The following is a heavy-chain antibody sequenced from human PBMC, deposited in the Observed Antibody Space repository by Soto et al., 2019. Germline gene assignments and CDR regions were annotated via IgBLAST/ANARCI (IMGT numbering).Heavy chain of an antibody. CDR2: IYWDDDK. J-gene: IGHJ5*02. Sequence: QITLKESGPPLVKPTQTLALTCTFSGFSLSTNGAGVGWIRQPPGKALEWLALIYWDDDKRYNPSLKSRLTIFKDPSNNHVVLIMTNMDPVDTATYYCAHRDPQYRNNWNGGWCDPWGQGTLVTVSS. CDR3: AHRDPQYRNNWNGGWCDP. V-gene: IGHV2-5*02. CDR1: GFSLSTNGAG. D-gene: IGHD1-20*01.